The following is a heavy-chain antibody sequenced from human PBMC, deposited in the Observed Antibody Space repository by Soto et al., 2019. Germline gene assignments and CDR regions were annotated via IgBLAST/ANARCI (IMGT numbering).Heavy chain of an antibody. J-gene: IGHJ4*02. Sequence: SETLSLTCTVSGGSISSYYWSWIRQPPGKGLEWIGYIYYSGSTNYNPSLKSRVTISVDTSKNQFSLKLSSVTAADTAVYYCARTGYSYGLAFDYWGQGTLVTVSS. D-gene: IGHD5-18*01. V-gene: IGHV4-59*01. CDR1: GGSISSYY. CDR2: IYYSGST. CDR3: ARTGYSYGLAFDY.